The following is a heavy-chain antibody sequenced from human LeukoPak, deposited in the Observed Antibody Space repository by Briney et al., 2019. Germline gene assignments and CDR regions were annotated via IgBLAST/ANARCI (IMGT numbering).Heavy chain of an antibody. CDR1: GGSISSSNW. CDR2: IYHSGST. CDR3: ATGGVDDYLTLGAFDI. D-gene: IGHD4-11*01. V-gene: IGHV4-4*02. J-gene: IGHJ3*02. Sequence: SETLSLTCAVSGGSISSSNWWSWVRQPPGKGLEWIGEIYHSGSTNYNPSLKSRVTISVDTSKNQFSLKLSSVTAADTAVYYCATGGVDDYLTLGAFDIWGQGTMVTVSS.